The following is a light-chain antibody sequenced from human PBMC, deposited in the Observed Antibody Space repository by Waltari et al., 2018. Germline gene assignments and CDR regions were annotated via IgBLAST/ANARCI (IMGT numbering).Light chain of an antibody. CDR2: GKS. CDR1: QSISKY. Sequence: DIQMTQSPSSLSASLGDRVTITCRASQSISKYLNWYQQRPGKAPKLLIYGKSSLQSGVPSRFSGSGSGADFTLTINTLQPEDFATYFCQQSYGPPYTFGQGTRLEIK. V-gene: IGKV1-39*01. J-gene: IGKJ2*01. CDR3: QQSYGPPYT.